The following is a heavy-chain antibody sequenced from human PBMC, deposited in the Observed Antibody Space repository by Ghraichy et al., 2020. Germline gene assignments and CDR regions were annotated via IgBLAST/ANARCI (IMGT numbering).Heavy chain of an antibody. CDR3: ASDLSGRSGS. V-gene: IGHV3-74*01. D-gene: IGHD1-26*01. CDR2: MNEDGTIT. J-gene: IGHJ5*02. CDR1: GFTFRNFW. Sequence: GGSLRLSCAASGFTFRNFWMHWVRQVPGKGLVWVSRMNEDGTITTYADSVKGRFTISSDNAKNTLYLQMNSLRVDDSAVYYCASDLSGRSGSWGQGTLVTVSS.